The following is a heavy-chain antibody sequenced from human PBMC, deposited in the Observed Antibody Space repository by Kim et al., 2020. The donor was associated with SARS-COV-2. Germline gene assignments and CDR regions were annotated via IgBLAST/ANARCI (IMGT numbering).Heavy chain of an antibody. Sequence: GGSLRLSCTASGFTFSTYWMHWVRQAPGKGLVWVSRITDTGNDPSYADSVKGRFTSSRDNAKNTLYLQMNSLRAEDTAVYYCAREWGVPDHDWRFDLWGRDTLVTVSS. CDR2: ITDTGNDP. CDR3: AREWGVPDHDWRFDL. CDR1: GFTFSTYW. J-gene: IGHJ2*01. D-gene: IGHD3-16*01. V-gene: IGHV3-74*01.